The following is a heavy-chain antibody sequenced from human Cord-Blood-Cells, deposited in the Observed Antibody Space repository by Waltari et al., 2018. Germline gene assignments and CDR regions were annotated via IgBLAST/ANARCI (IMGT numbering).Heavy chain of an antibody. D-gene: IGHD3-22*01. CDR1: GFPSDDYA. CDR3: AKDYYDSSGYYDAFDI. V-gene: IGHV3-9*02. Sequence: GQLVESGGGVVQPGGSLRLSFAASGFPSDDYAMPWVRQAPGKGLEWVSGISWNSGSIGYADSVKGRFTISRDNAKNSLYLQMNSLRAEDTALYYCAKDYYDSSGYYDAFDIWGQGTMVTVSS. CDR2: ISWNSGSI. J-gene: IGHJ3*02.